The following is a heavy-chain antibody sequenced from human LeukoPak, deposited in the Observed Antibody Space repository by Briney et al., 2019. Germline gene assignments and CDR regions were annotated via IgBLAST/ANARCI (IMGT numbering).Heavy chain of an antibody. CDR3: ARGTGCSSTSCYVLWGEYFDY. D-gene: IGHD2-2*01. Sequence: ASVKVSCKASGYTFTSYGIIWVRQSPGQGLEWMGWISAYNGNTNYAQKFQGRVTMTTDTSTSTAYMELRSLRSDDTAVYYCARGTGCSSTSCYVLWGEYFDYWGQGTLVTVSS. V-gene: IGHV1-18*04. J-gene: IGHJ4*02. CDR2: ISAYNGNT. CDR1: GYTFTSYG.